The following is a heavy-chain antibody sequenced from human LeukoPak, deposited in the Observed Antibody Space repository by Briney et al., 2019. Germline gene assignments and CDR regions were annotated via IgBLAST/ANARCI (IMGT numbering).Heavy chain of an antibody. CDR3: ARAWYSHGTFDH. J-gene: IGHJ4*02. D-gene: IGHD5-18*01. Sequence: SETLSLTCTVSGGSISGYYWSWIRKPPGKGLEWIGHIYNSGSTNYNPSLKSRVTIPLDTSRNQFSLRLSSVIAADPAVYYCARAWYSHGTFDHWGQGTLVTVSS. CDR1: GGSISGYY. CDR2: IYNSGST. V-gene: IGHV4-59*01.